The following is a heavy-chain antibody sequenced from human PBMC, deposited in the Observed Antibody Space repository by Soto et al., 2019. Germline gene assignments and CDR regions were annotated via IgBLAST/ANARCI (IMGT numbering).Heavy chain of an antibody. J-gene: IGHJ4*02. Sequence: QVQLVESGGDVVQPGGSLRLSCAASGFTFSSYGMHWVRQAPGKGLEWAALIWYDGSTKYYADSVKGRYTTSRDNSKNTMNLQMNSLSAEDTAVYYCARYSSAGLDYWGQGTLVTVSS. CDR1: GFTFSSYG. CDR3: ARYSSAGLDY. CDR2: IWYDGSTK. V-gene: IGHV3-33*01. D-gene: IGHD6-25*01.